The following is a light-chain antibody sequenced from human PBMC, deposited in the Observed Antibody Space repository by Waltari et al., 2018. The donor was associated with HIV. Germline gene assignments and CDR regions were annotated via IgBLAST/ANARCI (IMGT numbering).Light chain of an antibody. CDR2: GNY. CDR3: ASWDASLNGWV. CDR1: TSNLGIKT. J-gene: IGLJ3*02. Sequence: QSVVTQPPSVSGTPGQTVTISCSGSTSNLGIKTVNWYQHLPGTAPKRLIYGNYQRPSGVPDRFSAFKSGTAASLAISGLQSEDEADYYCASWDASLNGWVFGGGTKLTVL. V-gene: IGLV1-44*01.